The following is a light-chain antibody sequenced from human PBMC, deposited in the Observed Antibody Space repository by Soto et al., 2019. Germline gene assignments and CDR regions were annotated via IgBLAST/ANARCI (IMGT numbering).Light chain of an antibody. Sequence: QSALTQPRSVSGSPGQSVTISCTGTSSDVGGYNYVSWYQQHPGKAPKLMIYDVSKRPSGVPDRFSGSKSGNTASLTISGLQDEDEADYYCCSYAGSSVFGGGTKVTVL. CDR3: CSYAGSSV. CDR2: DVS. J-gene: IGLJ2*01. V-gene: IGLV2-11*01. CDR1: SSDVGGYNY.